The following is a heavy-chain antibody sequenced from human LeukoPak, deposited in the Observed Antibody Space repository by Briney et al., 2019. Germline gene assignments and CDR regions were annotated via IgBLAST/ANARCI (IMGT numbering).Heavy chain of an antibody. CDR3: AQAPWAVMRYFDY. V-gene: IGHV3-23*01. CDR1: GFTFSSYA. CDR2: ISGSGSST. J-gene: IGHJ4*02. D-gene: IGHD3-16*01. Sequence: GGSLRLSCAASGFTFSSYAMSWVRQAPGKGLEWVSAISGSGSSTYYADSVKGRFTISRDNSKNTLYLQMNSLRAEDSAVYYCAQAPWAVMRYFDYWGQGTLVTVSS.